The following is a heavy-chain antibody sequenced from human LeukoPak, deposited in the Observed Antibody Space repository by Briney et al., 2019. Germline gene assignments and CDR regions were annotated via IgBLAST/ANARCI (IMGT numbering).Heavy chain of an antibody. CDR2: IIPIFGTA. J-gene: IGHJ5*02. Sequence: AVKVSCNESAGSFSSYTISWVRHPPREGLQWMGGIIPIFGTANYAQKFQGRVTINTDESTSTAYMELSSLRSEDTGVYYCARAAAAACLDPWGRGTLVSVS. D-gene: IGHD6-13*01. CDR1: AGSFSSYT. CDR3: ARAAAAACLDP. V-gene: IGHV1-69*05.